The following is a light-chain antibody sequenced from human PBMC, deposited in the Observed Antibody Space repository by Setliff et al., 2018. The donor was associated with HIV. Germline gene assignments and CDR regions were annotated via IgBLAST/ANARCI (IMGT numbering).Light chain of an antibody. CDR2: DDS. J-gene: IGLJ1*01. CDR1: NIGSKS. Sequence: SYALTQPPSVSVAPGKTARITCGGTNIGSKSVHWYQQKPGQAPVLVVYDDSDRPSGIPERFSGSNSGNTATATLTISRVEVGDEDDYYCQVWDSSSDPYVFGTGTKVTVL. V-gene: IGLV3-21*03. CDR3: QVWDSSSDPYV.